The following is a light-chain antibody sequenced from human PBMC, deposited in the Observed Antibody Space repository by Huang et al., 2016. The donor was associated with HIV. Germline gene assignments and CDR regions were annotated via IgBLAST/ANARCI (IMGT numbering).Light chain of an antibody. V-gene: IGKV2-28*01. Sequence: DIVMTQSPPSLPVPPGEAASVSCKSSQGLLPNNRYNYLSLYLQKPGHSPQLLISLASNRAPGVPDRFSGSGSGTDFTLKISRVEAGDAGVYYCMQDLQTPYTFGQGTKLEIK. CDR1: QGLLPNNRYNY. CDR2: LAS. J-gene: IGKJ2*01. CDR3: MQDLQTPYT.